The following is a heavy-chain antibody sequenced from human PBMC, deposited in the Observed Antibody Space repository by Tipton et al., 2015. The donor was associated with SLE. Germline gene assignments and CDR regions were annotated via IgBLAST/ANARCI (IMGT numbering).Heavy chain of an antibody. CDR1: GGSISGYY. J-gene: IGHJ3*02. CDR2: INHSGST. Sequence: TLSLTCAVYGGSISGYYWSWIRQPPGKGLEWIGEINHSGSTNYNPSLKSRVTVSVDTSKNQFSLKLSSVTAADTAVYYCAISGSSGWYEEDDAFDIWGQGTMVTVSS. D-gene: IGHD6-19*01. CDR3: AISGSSGWYEEDDAFDI. V-gene: IGHV4-34*01.